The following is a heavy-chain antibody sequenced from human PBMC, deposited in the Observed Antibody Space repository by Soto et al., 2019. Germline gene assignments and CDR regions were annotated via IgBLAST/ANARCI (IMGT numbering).Heavy chain of an antibody. D-gene: IGHD6-13*01. CDR1: GYRFSTFW. CDR3: ARLYVAAAPFDY. CDR2: IYPSDSTT. J-gene: IGHJ4*02. V-gene: IGHV5-51*01. Sequence: HGESLKISCKGSGYRFSTFWIGWVRQMPGKGLEWMGIIYPSDSTTRYSPSFQGQVTISADKSISTAYLQWSSLKASDTAMYYCARLYVAAAPFDYWGQGTLVTVSS.